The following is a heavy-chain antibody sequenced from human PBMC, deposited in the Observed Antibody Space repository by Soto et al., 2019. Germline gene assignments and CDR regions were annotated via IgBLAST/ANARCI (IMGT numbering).Heavy chain of an antibody. V-gene: IGHV3-15*01. CDR2: IKSKTDGGTT. D-gene: IGHD3-16*02. CDR3: TSLYYGH. J-gene: IGHJ4*02. CDR1: EFTFTYAW. Sequence: GGSLRLSCAASEFTFTYAWISWVRQAPGKGLEWVGRIKSKTDGGTTDYAAPVKGRFTISRDESQNTLYLQMNSLKTEDTAAYYCTSLYYGHWGQGTLVTVSS.